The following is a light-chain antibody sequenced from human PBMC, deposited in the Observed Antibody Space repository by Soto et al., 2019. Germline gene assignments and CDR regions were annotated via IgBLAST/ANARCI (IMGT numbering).Light chain of an antibody. CDR1: QSVSSY. CDR2: DAS. V-gene: IGKV3-11*01. J-gene: IGKJ4*01. Sequence: EIVLTQSPATLSLSPGERATLSCRASQSVSSYLAWYQQKPGQDPRLLIYDASNRANGIPARFSGSGSGTDFALTISSLEPEDVAVYYCQQRSNLLFTFGGETKVEIK. CDR3: QQRSNLLFT.